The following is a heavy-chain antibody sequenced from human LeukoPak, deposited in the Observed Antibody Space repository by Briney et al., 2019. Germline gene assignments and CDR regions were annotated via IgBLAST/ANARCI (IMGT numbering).Heavy chain of an antibody. V-gene: IGHV4-31*03. D-gene: IGHD3-22*01. J-gene: IGHJ3*02. CDR3: ARGFTMIVALDAFDI. CDR1: GGSISSGGYY. CDR2: IYYSGST. Sequence: PSETLSLTCTVPGGSISSGGYYWSWIRQHPGKGLEWIGYIYYSGSTYYNPSLKSRVTISVDTSKNQFSLKLSSVTAADTAVYYCARGFTMIVALDAFDIWGQGTMVTVSS.